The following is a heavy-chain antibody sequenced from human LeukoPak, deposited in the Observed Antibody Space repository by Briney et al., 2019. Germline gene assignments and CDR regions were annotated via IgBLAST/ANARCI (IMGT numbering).Heavy chain of an antibody. CDR1: GFTFSSYA. Sequence: HPGGSLRLSCAASGFTFSSYAMSWVRQAPGKGLEWVSAISGSGGSTYYADSVKGRFTISRDNSKNTVYLQIHRLRAEDTAVYYCAKGKGSSSSSIDWWGQGTLVTVSS. J-gene: IGHJ4*02. D-gene: IGHD2-15*01. V-gene: IGHV3-23*01. CDR3: AKGKGSSSSSIDW. CDR2: ISGSGGST.